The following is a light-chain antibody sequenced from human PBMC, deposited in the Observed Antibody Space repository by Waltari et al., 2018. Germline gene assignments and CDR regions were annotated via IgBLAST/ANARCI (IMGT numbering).Light chain of an antibody. CDR2: DAS. V-gene: IGKV3D-20*01. Sequence: EIVLTQSPATLSLSPGERATLSCGASQSVSSSYLAWYQQKPGLAPRLLIYDASSRATGIPDRVSGSGSGTDFTLTISRLEPDDFAVYYCQQYGSSPPTFGQGTKVEIK. CDR1: QSVSSSY. CDR3: QQYGSSPPT. J-gene: IGKJ1*01.